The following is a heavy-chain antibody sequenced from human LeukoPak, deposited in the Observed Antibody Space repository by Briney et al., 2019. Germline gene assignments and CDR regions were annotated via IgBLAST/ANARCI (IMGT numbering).Heavy chain of an antibody. J-gene: IGHJ4*02. CDR1: GYTFTSYA. Sequence: ASVKVSCKASGYTFTSYAMHWVRQAPGQRLEWMGWINAGNGNTKYSQEFQGRVTITRGTSASTAYMELSSLGSEDMAVYYCARSRHGWYWGYYFDYWGQGTLVTVSS. CDR3: ARSRHGWYWGYYFDY. D-gene: IGHD6-19*01. V-gene: IGHV1-3*03. CDR2: INAGNGNT.